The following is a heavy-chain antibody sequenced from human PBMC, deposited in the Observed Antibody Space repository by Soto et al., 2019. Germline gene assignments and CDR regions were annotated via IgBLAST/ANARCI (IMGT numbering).Heavy chain of an antibody. CDR1: GYTFTSYG. D-gene: IGHD3-10*01. CDR2: ISAYNGNT. V-gene: IGHV1-18*01. Sequence: ASEKVSCKASGYTFTSYGISWVRQAPGQGLEWMGWISAYNGNTNYAQKLQGRVTMTTDTSTSTAYMELRSLRSDDTAVYYCARDGVPSYYYGSGAPGYYYYGMDVWGQGTTVTVSS. J-gene: IGHJ6*02. CDR3: ARDGVPSYYYGSGAPGYYYYGMDV.